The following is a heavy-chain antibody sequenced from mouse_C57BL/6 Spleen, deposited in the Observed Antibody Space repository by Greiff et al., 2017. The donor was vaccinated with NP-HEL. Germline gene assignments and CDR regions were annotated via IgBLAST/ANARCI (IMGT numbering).Heavy chain of an antibody. D-gene: IGHD1-1*01. CDR3: ARWGSTTVRDY. V-gene: IGHV1-19*01. CDR2: INPYNGGT. Sequence: EVKLQQSGPVLVKPGASVKMSCKASGYTFTDYYMNWVKQSHGKSLEWIGVINPYNGGTSYNQKFKGKATLTVDKSSSTAYMELNSLTSEDSAVYYCARWGSTTVRDYWGQGTTLTVSS. CDR1: GYTFTDYY. J-gene: IGHJ2*01.